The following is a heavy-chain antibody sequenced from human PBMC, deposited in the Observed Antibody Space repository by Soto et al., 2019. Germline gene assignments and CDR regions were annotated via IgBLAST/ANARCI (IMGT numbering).Heavy chain of an antibody. Sequence: TLSLTCTVSGGSISSGGYYWSWIRQHPGKGLEWIGYIYYSGSTYYNPSLKSRVTISVDTSKNQFSLKLSSVTAADTAVYYCTTDSYFTMSLVRFDFWGHGTLVTVSS. CDR1: GGSISSGGYY. D-gene: IGHD3-22*01. V-gene: IGHV4-31*03. J-gene: IGHJ4*01. CDR2: IYYSGST. CDR3: TTDSYFTMSLVRFDF.